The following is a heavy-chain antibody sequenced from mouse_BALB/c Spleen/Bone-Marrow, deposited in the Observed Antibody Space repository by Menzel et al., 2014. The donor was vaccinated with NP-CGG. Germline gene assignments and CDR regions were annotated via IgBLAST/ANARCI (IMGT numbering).Heavy chain of an antibody. CDR3: TRDAMDY. V-gene: IGHV5-6-4*01. J-gene: IGHJ4*01. Sequence: EVMLVESGGGLVKPGGSLKLSCAASGFTFSSYTMSWVRQTPEKRLEWVATISSGGSYTYYPDSVKGRFTISRDNAENTLYLQMSSLKSEDTAMYYCTRDAMDYWGQGTSVTVSS. CDR2: ISSGGSYT. CDR1: GFTFSSYT.